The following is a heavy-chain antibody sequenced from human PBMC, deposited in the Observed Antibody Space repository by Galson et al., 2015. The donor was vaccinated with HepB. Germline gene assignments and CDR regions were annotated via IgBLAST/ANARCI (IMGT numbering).Heavy chain of an antibody. D-gene: IGHD6-13*01. Sequence: SLRLSCAASGFTFSSYGMHWVRQAPGKGLEWVAVISYDGSNKYYADSVKGRFTISRDNSKNTLYLQMNSLRAEDTAVYYCAKILVGIAAAGDYWGQGTLVTVSS. CDR2: ISYDGSNK. V-gene: IGHV3-30*18. CDR1: GFTFSSYG. J-gene: IGHJ4*02. CDR3: AKILVGIAAAGDY.